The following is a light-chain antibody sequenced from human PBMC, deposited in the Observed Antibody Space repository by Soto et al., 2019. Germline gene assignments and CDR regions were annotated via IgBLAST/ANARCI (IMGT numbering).Light chain of an antibody. J-gene: IGKJ4*01. CDR1: QNININ. Sequence: EIVMTQSPLTLSVSPGERATLSCRASQNININLAWYQQRPGQAPRVLIYGASSRASGIPDRFSGSGSGTDFTLTITSLEPDDFAFYYCQQYKDWPPLTFGGGTRVEIK. CDR2: GAS. V-gene: IGKV3D-15*01. CDR3: QQYKDWPPLT.